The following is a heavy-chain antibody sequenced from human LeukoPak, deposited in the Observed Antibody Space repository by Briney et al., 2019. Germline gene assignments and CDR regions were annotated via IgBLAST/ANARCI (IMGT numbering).Heavy chain of an antibody. CDR3: ARGGYTGYDFSPLSY. CDR2: IYHSGST. J-gene: IGHJ4*02. CDR1: GVSSSSGGYS. D-gene: IGHD5-12*01. V-gene: IGHV4-30-2*01. Sequence: SETLSLTCAVPGVSSSSGGYSWSWIRQPPGKGLEWIGYIYHSGSTYYNPSLKSRVTISVDRSKNQFSLKLSSVTAADTAVYYCARGGYTGYDFSPLSYWGQGTLVTVSS.